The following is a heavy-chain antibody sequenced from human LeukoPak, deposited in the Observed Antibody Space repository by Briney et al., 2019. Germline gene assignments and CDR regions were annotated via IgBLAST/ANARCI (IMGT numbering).Heavy chain of an antibody. CDR3: ATYPFRGATHYFDY. Sequence: SETLSLTCAVYGGSFSGYYWSWIRQPPGKGLEWIGEINHSGSTNYNPSLKSRVTISVDTSKNQFSLKLSSVTAADTAVYYCATYPFRGATHYFDYWGHGILVTVSS. D-gene: IGHD3-10*01. J-gene: IGHJ4*01. V-gene: IGHV4-34*01. CDR2: INHSGST. CDR1: GGSFSGYY.